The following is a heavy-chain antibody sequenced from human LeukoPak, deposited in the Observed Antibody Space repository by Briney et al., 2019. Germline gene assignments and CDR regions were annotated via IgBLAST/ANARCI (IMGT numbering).Heavy chain of an antibody. D-gene: IGHD3-10*01. Sequence: GGSLRLSCAATGFTFRNCAMSWVRQAPGKGLEWVSGISGTDYNTYYADSVKGRFTISRDNSKNTLYLQMNSLGAEDTAVYYCAKHVSGSLFYFDYWGQRTLVTVSS. CDR3: AKHVSGSLFYFDY. J-gene: IGHJ4*02. CDR2: ISGTDYNT. V-gene: IGHV3-23*01. CDR1: GFTFRNCA.